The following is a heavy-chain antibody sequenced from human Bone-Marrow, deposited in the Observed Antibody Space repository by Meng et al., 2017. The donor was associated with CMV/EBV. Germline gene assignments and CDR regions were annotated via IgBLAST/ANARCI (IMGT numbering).Heavy chain of an antibody. D-gene: IGHD6-13*01. Sequence: SVKVSCKASGGTLSSYAISWVRQAPGQGLEWMGGINPNLGIANYAQKFQGRVTITADKSTSTAYMEPSSLRSEDTAVYYCARDRGTAAAGTWYYWGQGTLVTVSS. CDR3: ARDRGTAAAGTWYY. V-gene: IGHV1-69*10. CDR2: INPNLGIA. CDR1: GGTLSSYA. J-gene: IGHJ4*02.